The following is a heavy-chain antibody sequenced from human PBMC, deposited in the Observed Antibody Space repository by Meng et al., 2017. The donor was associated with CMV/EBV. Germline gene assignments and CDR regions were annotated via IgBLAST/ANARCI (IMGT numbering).Heavy chain of an antibody. Sequence: CAVYGGSLSGYYWSWIRQPPGKGLEWIGEINHSGSTNYNPSLKSRVTISVDTSKNQFSLKLSSVTAADTAVYYCARPRYSGSYYGYWGQGTLVTVSS. D-gene: IGHD1-26*01. CDR2: INHSGST. CDR3: ARPRYSGSYYGY. J-gene: IGHJ4*02. CDR1: GGSLSGYY. V-gene: IGHV4-34*01.